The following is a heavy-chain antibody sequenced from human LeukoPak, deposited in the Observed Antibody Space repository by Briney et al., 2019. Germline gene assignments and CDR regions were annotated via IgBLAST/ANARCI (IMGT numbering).Heavy chain of an antibody. CDR2: IYYTGTT. V-gene: IGHV4-59*01. CDR1: GGSISSYY. Sequence: SETLSLTCTVSGGSISSYYWSWIRQPPGKGLEWIGYIYYTGTTNHNPSLKSRVTISVDTSKNQFSLNLSSVTAADTAVYYCARGYYYDNSGPEFEYWGQGTLVTVSS. J-gene: IGHJ4*02. D-gene: IGHD3-22*01. CDR3: ARGYYYDNSGPEFEY.